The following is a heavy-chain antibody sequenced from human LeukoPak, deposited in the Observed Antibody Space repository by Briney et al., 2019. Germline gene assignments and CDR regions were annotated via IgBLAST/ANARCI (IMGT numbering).Heavy chain of an antibody. CDR2: ISGSGGST. D-gene: IGHD3-16*02. CDR1: GFTFSSYA. V-gene: IGHV3-23*01. Sequence: GGSLRLSCAASGFTFSSYAMSWVRQAPGKGLEWVSAISGSGGSTYYADSVKARFTISRDNSKNTLYLQMNSLRAEDTAVYYCAKGSMITFGGVIVIPGYFDYWGQGTLVTVSS. CDR3: AKGSMITFGGVIVIPGYFDY. J-gene: IGHJ4*02.